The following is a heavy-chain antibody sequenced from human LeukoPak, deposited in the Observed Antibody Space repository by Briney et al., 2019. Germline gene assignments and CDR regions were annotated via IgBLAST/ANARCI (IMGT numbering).Heavy chain of an antibody. D-gene: IGHD1-26*01. CDR3: TTYAQWELLRSSDY. CDR1: GFTFSNAW. J-gene: IGHJ4*02. CDR2: IKSKTDGGTT. V-gene: IGHV3-15*01. Sequence: GGSLRLSCAASGFTFSNAWMSWVRQAPGKGLEWVGRIKSKTDGGTTDYAAPVKGRFTISRDDSKNTLYLQMNSLKTEDTAVYYCTTYAQWELLRSSDYWGQGTLVTVSS.